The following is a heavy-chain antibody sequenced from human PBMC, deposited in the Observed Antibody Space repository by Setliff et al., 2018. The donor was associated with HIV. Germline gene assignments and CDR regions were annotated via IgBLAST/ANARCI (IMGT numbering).Heavy chain of an antibody. CDR1: GYAINNNFF. CDR3: ARHRDGGTYPLDY. CDR2: IYYSGRA. V-gene: IGHV4-38-2*01. D-gene: IGHD1-26*01. Sequence: PSETLSLTCAVSGYAINNNFFWGWVRQPPGKGLEWIGSIYYSGRAHYKSSLKSRVTTSVDTSKNRFSLQLTSVTAADTAVYYCARHRDGGTYPLDYWGQGTLVTVSS. J-gene: IGHJ4*02.